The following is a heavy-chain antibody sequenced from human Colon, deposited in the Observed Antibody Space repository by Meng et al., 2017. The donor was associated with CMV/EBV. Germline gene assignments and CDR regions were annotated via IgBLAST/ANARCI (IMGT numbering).Heavy chain of an antibody. CDR2: ISSGGNT. CDR1: GFTVSNNN. CDR3: GRDPGLPNGIHV. J-gene: IGHJ6*02. Sequence: GESLKISCAASGFTVSNNNMSWVRQAPGKGLECVSVISSGGNTNYADSVKGRFTISRDNSKNTLYLQMNSLRAEDTAVYYCGRDPGLPNGIHVWGQGTTVTVSS. V-gene: IGHV3-66*02. D-gene: IGHD1-1*01.